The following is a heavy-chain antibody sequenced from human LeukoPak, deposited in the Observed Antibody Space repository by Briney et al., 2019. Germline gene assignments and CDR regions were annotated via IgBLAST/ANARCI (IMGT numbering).Heavy chain of an antibody. Sequence: GGSLRLSCAASGFTFSSYAMSWVRQAPGKGLEWVSTISGSGGNTYYAASVKGRFTISRDNSKNTLYLQMNSLKAEDTAVYYCAKDDEGGCSSTSCYKWFDPWGQGTQVTVSS. D-gene: IGHD2-2*02. J-gene: IGHJ5*02. CDR1: GFTFSSYA. CDR2: ISGSGGNT. V-gene: IGHV3-23*01. CDR3: AKDDEGGCSSTSCYKWFDP.